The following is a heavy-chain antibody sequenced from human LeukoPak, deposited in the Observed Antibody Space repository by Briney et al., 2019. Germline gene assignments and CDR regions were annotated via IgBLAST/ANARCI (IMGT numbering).Heavy chain of an antibody. J-gene: IGHJ4*02. Sequence: PGGSLRLSCEASGFIFSTYAMHWVRQAPGKGLEWVTFIWYDGSNKYYADSVKGRLTISRDNSKNTLYLQMNSLRAEDTAVYYCATDRPGGGWSFDSWGQGTLVTVSS. CDR2: IWYDGSNK. D-gene: IGHD6-19*01. V-gene: IGHV3-30*02. CDR1: GFIFSTYA. CDR3: ATDRPGGGWSFDS.